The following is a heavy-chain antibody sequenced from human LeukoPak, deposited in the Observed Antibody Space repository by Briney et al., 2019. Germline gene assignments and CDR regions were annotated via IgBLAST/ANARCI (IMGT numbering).Heavy chain of an antibody. D-gene: IGHD2-15*01. J-gene: IGHJ5*02. CDR1: GGSISSSSYY. CDR3: ARDFRGGYNWFDP. V-gene: IGHV4-30-4*08. CDR2: IYYSGST. Sequence: TLSLTCTVSGGSISSSSYYWGWIRQPPGKGLEWIGYIYYSGSTYYNPSLKSRVTISVDTSKNQFSLKLSSVTAADTAVYYCARDFRGGYNWFDPWGQGTLVTVSS.